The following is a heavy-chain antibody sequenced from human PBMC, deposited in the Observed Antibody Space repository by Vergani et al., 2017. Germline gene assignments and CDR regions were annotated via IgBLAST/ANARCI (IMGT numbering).Heavy chain of an antibody. CDR3: ARGYFDWLSDNAYYYGMDV. J-gene: IGHJ6*02. D-gene: IGHD3-9*01. Sequence: QVQLQESGPGLVKPSETLSLTCTVSGGSISSYYWSWIRQPPGKGLEWIGYIYYSGSTNYNPSLKSRVTISVDTSKNKFSLKLSSVTAADTAVYYCARGYFDWLSDNAYYYGMDVWGQGTTVTVSS. CDR2: IYYSGST. V-gene: IGHV4-59*01. CDR1: GGSISSYY.